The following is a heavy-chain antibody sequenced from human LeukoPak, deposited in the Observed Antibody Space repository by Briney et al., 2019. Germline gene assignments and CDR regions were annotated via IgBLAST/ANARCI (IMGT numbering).Heavy chain of an antibody. Sequence: PSETLSLTCTVSGDSISNNSYCWGWIRQPPGKGLEWIGSGFYSGSTSYNPSLKSRVAVSVDTSRSQFSLQLSSVTAADTAVYYCARHVGVVTAQLYWYFDLWGRGTLVTVSS. CDR1: GDSISNNSYC. J-gene: IGHJ2*01. CDR2: GFYSGST. CDR3: ARHVGVVTAQLYWYFDL. D-gene: IGHD2-21*02. V-gene: IGHV4-39*01.